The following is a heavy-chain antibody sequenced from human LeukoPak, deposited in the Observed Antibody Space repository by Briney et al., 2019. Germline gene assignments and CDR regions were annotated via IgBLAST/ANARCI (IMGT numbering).Heavy chain of an antibody. D-gene: IGHD5-18*01. Sequence: GGSLRLSCAASGFTFSSYAMSWVRQAPGKGLEWVSAISGSGGSTYYADSVKGRFTISRDNSKDTLYLQMNSLRAEDTAVYYCAKDERGYSYGLFDYWGQGTLVTVSS. CDR2: ISGSGGST. V-gene: IGHV3-23*01. J-gene: IGHJ4*02. CDR1: GFTFSSYA. CDR3: AKDERGYSYGLFDY.